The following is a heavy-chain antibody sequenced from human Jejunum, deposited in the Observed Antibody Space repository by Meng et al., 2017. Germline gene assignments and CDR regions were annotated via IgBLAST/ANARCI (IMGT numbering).Heavy chain of an antibody. J-gene: IGHJ6*02. CDR1: GFTFSSYS. CDR2: ISDTSGHI. Sequence: GGSLRLSCAASGFTFSSYSMVWVRQAPGKWLEWVSSISDTSGHIYYVDSMTGRVTISRDNAKNSLYLQMDSPGADDTAVYVWVKCSGGCCHLKSGMDVWGQGTTVTVSS. V-gene: IGHV3-21*01. D-gene: IGHD2-15*01. CDR3: VKCSGGCCHLKSGMDV.